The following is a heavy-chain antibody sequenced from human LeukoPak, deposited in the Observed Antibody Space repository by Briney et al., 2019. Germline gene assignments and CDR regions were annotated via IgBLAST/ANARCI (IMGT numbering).Heavy chain of an antibody. Sequence: SGTLSLTCAVSGGSISSSNWWSWVRQPPGKGLEWIGEIYHSGSTNYNPSLKSRVTISVDKSKNQFSLKLSSVTAEDTAVYYCARSSGGKPVSGYSSGWYGDYFDSWGQGTLVTVSS. D-gene: IGHD6-19*01. CDR3: ARSSGGKPVSGYSSGWYGDYFDS. CDR1: GGSISSSNW. CDR2: IYHSGST. J-gene: IGHJ4*02. V-gene: IGHV4-4*02.